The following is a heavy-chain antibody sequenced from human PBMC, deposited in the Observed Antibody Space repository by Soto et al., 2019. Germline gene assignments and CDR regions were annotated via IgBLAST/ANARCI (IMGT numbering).Heavy chain of an antibody. CDR2: IWYDGSNK. CDR1: GFTFSSYG. V-gene: IGHV3-33*01. J-gene: IGHJ4*02. CDR3: ARDLLIIAAAGTPAGY. D-gene: IGHD6-13*01. Sequence: QVQLVESGGGVVQPGRSLRLSCAASGFTFSSYGMHWVRQAPGKGLEWVAVIWYDGSNKYYADSVKGRFTISRDNSKNTLYLQMNSLRAEDTAVYNCARDLLIIAAAGTPAGYWGQGTLVTVSS.